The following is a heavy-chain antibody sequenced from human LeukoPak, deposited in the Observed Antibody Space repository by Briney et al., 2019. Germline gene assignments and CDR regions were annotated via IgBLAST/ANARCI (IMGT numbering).Heavy chain of an antibody. J-gene: IGHJ4*02. CDR2: INHSGST. CDR1: GGSFSGYY. CDR3: ARHYYDSSGYSEFALDY. Sequence: PSETLSLTCAVYGGSFSGYYWSWIRQPPGKGLEWIGEINHSGSTNYNPSLKSRVTISVDTSKNQFSLKLSSVTAADTAVYYCARHYYDSSGYSEFALDYWGQGTLVTVSS. D-gene: IGHD3-22*01. V-gene: IGHV4-34*01.